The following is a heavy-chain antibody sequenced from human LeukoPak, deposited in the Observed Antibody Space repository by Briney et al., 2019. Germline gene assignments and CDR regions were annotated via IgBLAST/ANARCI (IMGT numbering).Heavy chain of an antibody. V-gene: IGHV4-39*01. J-gene: IGHJ3*02. Sequence: PSETLSLTCTVSGGSIISSGYHWGWVCQPPGKGLEWIGIISYSGNTDYNPSLRSRVTISVDTSNNQFSLRLGSVTAADTAVHHCARHCCSGPAKRVFDIWGQGTMVTVSS. CDR1: GGSIISSGYH. D-gene: IGHD2-15*01. CDR2: ISYSGNT. CDR3: ARHCCSGPAKRVFDI.